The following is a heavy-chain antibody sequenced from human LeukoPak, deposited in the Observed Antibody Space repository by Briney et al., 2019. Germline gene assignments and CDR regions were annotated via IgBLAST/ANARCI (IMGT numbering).Heavy chain of an antibody. CDR1: GFSLSTSGMC. V-gene: IGHV2-70*16. D-gene: IGHD2-15*01. CDR2: IDWDDAK. J-gene: IGHJ4*02. CDR3: ARIYSRGPLFDY. Sequence: QTLSLTCTFSGFSLSTSGMCVSWIRQPPGKALEWLARIDWDDAKFYSTSLKTRLTISKDTSKNQVVLTMTNMDPVDTATYYCARIYSRGPLFDYWGQGTLVTVSS.